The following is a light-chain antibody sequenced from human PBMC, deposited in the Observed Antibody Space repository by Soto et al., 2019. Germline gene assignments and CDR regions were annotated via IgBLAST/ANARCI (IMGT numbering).Light chain of an antibody. V-gene: IGKV3-20*01. CDR3: QQYGSSPRT. J-gene: IGKJ1*01. Sequence: EIVLTQSPGTLSLSPGERATLSCRASQSISNSFLAWYLQKPGQAPRLLIYGASYRPTGISDRFSGSGSGTDFTLTVSRLEPEDFAVYYCQQYGSSPRTFGQGTKVEIK. CDR1: QSISNSF. CDR2: GAS.